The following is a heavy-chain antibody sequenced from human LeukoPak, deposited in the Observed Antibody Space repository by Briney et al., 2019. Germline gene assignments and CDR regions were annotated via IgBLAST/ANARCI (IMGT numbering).Heavy chain of an antibody. J-gene: IGHJ4*02. CDR1: GFTVSSNY. D-gene: IGHD2-21*02. V-gene: IGHV3-53*01. CDR3: VREDTPATANY. Sequence: GGSLRLSCAASGFTVSSNYMSWVRQAPGKGLEWVSVIYSGGSTYYADSVKGRFTISRDNSKDTLFLQMHSLRPGDTAVYYCVREDTPATANYWGQGTLVTISS. CDR2: IYSGGST.